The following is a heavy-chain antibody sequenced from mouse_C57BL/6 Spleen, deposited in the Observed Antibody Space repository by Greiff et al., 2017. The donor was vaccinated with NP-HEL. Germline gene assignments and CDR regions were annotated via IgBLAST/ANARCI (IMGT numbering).Heavy chain of an antibody. CDR3: ARDQLVFFAY. V-gene: IGHV3-6*01. Sequence: EVQLQESGPGLVKPSQSLSLTCSVTGYSITSGYYWNWIRQFPGNKLEWMGYISYDGSNNYNPSLKNRISITRDTSKNQFFLKLNSVTTEDTATYYCARDQLVFFAYWGQGTLVTVSA. CDR2: ISYDGSN. CDR1: GYSITSGYY. D-gene: IGHD4-1*02. J-gene: IGHJ3*01.